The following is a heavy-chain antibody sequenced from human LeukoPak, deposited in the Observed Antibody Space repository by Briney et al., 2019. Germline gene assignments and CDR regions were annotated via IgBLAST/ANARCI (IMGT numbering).Heavy chain of an antibody. D-gene: IGHD3-10*01. CDR1: GGSISSSSYY. CDR2: IYYSGST. Sequence: SETLSLTCTVSGGSISSSSYYWGWIRQPPGKGLEWIGSIYYSGSTYYNPSLKSRVTISVDTSKNQFSLKLSSVTAADTAVYYCARDGPITMVRGVIKQHYYYYYIDVWGKGTTVTISS. V-gene: IGHV4-39*02. CDR3: ARDGPITMVRGVIKQHYYYYYIDV. J-gene: IGHJ6*03.